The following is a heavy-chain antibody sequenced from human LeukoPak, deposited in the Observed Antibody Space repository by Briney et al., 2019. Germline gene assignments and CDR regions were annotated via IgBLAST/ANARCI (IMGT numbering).Heavy chain of an antibody. Sequence: PGGSLRLSCAASGFTFSSYSMNWVRQAPGQGLEWVSSISSSSSYIYYADSVKGRFTISRDNAKNSLYLQMNSLRAEDTAVYYCARDRGLWGYIYGYLLDYWGQGTLVTVSS. CDR1: GFTFSSYS. CDR2: ISSSSSYI. V-gene: IGHV3-21*01. J-gene: IGHJ4*02. CDR3: ARDRGLWGYIYGYLLDY. D-gene: IGHD5-18*01.